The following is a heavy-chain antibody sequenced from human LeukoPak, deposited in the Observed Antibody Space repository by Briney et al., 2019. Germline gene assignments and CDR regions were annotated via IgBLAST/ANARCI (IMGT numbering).Heavy chain of an antibody. J-gene: IGHJ4*02. CDR1: GFTFRGYE. V-gene: IGHV3-7*05. Sequence: PGGSLRLSCAASGFTFRGYEMNWVRQAPGKGLEWVANIKEDGSEIYYVDSVKGRFTISRDNAKNSLYLQMSSLRAEDTAVYYCASQFWWAAVVGPALDCWGQGSLVTVSS. D-gene: IGHD2-21*01. CDR3: ASQFWWAAVVGPALDC. CDR2: IKEDGSEI.